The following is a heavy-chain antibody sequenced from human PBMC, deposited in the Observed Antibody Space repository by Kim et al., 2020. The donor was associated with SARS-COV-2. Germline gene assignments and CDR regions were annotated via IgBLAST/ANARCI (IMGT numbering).Heavy chain of an antibody. J-gene: IGHJ5*02. CDR3: ARWGITGTTLGPFDP. Sequence: DSGTGRVTISSDNSKNTLYLQMNSLRAEHTAVYYCARWGITGTTLGPFDPWGQGTLVTVSS. D-gene: IGHD1-7*01. V-gene: IGHV3-30*01.